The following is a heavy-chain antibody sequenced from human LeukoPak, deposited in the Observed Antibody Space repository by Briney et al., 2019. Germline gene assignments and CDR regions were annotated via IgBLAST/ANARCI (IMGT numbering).Heavy chain of an antibody. CDR2: ISSLGTTI. D-gene: IGHD2-21*01. Sequence: PGGSLRLSCAGSGFTFSDYYMNWFRQAPGKGLEWVSSISSLGTTISFADSVRGRFTISRDNAKNSVFLQMNSLRDDDTAVYYCARGPRGRRSGVVNDYWGQGTQVTVSS. CDR3: ARGPRGRRSGVVNDY. CDR1: GFTFSDYY. V-gene: IGHV3-11*01. J-gene: IGHJ4*02.